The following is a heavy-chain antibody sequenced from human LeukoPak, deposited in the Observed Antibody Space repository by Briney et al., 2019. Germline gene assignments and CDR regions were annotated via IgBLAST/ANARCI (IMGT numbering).Heavy chain of an antibody. Sequence: PGGSLRLSCAASGFTFSSYAMHCVRQAPGKGLERGAVISYDGSKKYYADSVKGRFTISRDNSKNTLYLQMNSLRAENTAVYYCASPRLEPAVEYWGQGTLVTVSP. J-gene: IGHJ4*02. CDR1: GFTFSSYA. CDR2: ISYDGSKK. V-gene: IGHV3-30-3*01. D-gene: IGHD1-1*01. CDR3: ASPRLEPAVEY.